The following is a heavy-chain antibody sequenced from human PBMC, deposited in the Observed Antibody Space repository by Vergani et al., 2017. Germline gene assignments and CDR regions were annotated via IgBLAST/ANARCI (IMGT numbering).Heavy chain of an antibody. D-gene: IGHD6-19*01. J-gene: IGHJ4*02. CDR1: GFTFRNYA. CDR2: VSGSSATP. V-gene: IGHV3-23*01. Sequence: EVQLLESGGGLAQPGGSLRLSCAASGFTFRNYAMTWVRQAPGKGLEWVSSVSGSSATPYYADSVKGRFIISRDNSKNTLHLQMNSLRADDTAVYYCAKGIAVAGDPSDYWGQGTLVTVSS. CDR3: AKGIAVAGDPSDY.